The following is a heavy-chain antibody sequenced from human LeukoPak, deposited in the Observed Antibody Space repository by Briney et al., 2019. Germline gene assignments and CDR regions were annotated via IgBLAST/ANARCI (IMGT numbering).Heavy chain of an antibody. CDR3: ARGAVLNWFDP. V-gene: IGHV4-59*08. Sequence: SETLSLTCTVSGGSSSSYFWSWIRQPPGEGLEWIGNIYNSGSTNYIPTLKSRVTISVDTSKNQFSLKLSSVTAADTAVYYCARGAVLNWFDPWGQGTLVTVSS. D-gene: IGHD6-19*01. J-gene: IGHJ5*02. CDR1: GGSSSSYF. CDR2: IYNSGST.